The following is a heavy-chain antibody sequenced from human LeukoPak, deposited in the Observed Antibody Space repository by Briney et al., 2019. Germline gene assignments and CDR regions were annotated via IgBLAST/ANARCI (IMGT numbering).Heavy chain of an antibody. CDR2: INHSGST. Sequence: SETLSLTCAVYGGSFSGYYWSWIRQPPGKGLEWIGEINHSGSTNYNPSLKSRVTISVDTSRNQFSLKLSSVTAADTAVYYCARVGSSSRLGVDPWGRGILVTVSS. CDR3: ARVGSSSRLGVDP. J-gene: IGHJ5*02. CDR1: GGSFSGYY. D-gene: IGHD6-13*01. V-gene: IGHV4-34*01.